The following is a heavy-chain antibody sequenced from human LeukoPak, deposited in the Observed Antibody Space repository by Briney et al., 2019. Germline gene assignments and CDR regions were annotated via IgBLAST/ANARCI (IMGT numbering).Heavy chain of an antibody. CDR3: AKDRSCSSTSCYAYYYYYYGVDV. CDR1: GFTLSSYA. J-gene: IGHJ6*02. Sequence: GGSLRLSCAASGFTLSSYAMSWVRQAPGKGLEWVSAISGSGGSTYYADSVKGRFTISRDNSKNTLYLQMNSLRAEDTAVYYCAKDRSCSSTSCYAYYYYYYGVDVWGQGTTVTVSS. V-gene: IGHV3-23*01. CDR2: ISGSGGST. D-gene: IGHD2-2*01.